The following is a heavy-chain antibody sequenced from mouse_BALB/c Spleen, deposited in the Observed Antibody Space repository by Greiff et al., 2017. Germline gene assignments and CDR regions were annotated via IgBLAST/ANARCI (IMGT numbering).Heavy chain of an antibody. V-gene: IGHV1-7*01. J-gene: IGHJ4*01. D-gene: IGHD2-14*01. Sequence: QVQLQQSGAELAKPGASVKMSCKASGYTFTSYWMHWVKQRPGQGLEWIGYINPSTGYTEYNQKFKDKATLTADKSSSTAYMQLSSLTSEDSAVYYCARKGVRDYAMDYWGQGTSVTVSS. CDR2: INPSTGYT. CDR3: ARKGVRDYAMDY. CDR1: GYTFTSYW.